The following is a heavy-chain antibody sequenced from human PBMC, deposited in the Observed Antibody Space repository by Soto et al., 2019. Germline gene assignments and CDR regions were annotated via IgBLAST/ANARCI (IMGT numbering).Heavy chain of an antibody. D-gene: IGHD1-26*01. CDR3: PTFAPWYGSHRDF. J-gene: IGHJ4*02. Sequence: EVQLVESGGGLVEPGVSLRLSCVGSGFTFKNAMMSWVRQAPGKGLEWLGRIKPKTDGGAVVYDTPIKGRFSISRDDSKNTGCLQMNCLKIEDTAVYFCPTFAPWYGSHRDFWGPGTKVTVSS. CDR1: GFTFKNAM. CDR2: IKPKTDGGAV. V-gene: IGHV3-15*01.